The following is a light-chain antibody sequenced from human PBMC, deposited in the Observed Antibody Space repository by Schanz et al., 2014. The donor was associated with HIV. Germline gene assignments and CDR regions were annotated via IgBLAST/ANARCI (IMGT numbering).Light chain of an antibody. CDR3: QQCVTYPYT. J-gene: IGKJ2*01. Sequence: DFQMTQFPTSLSASVGDRVTITCRASQGISNYLAWYQQKPGKVPHLLIYGASTLQSGVPSRFSGSGSGTEFTLTITSLQPDDFATYYCQQCVTYPYTFGQGTKLDIK. CDR2: GAS. CDR1: QGISNY. V-gene: IGKV1-27*01.